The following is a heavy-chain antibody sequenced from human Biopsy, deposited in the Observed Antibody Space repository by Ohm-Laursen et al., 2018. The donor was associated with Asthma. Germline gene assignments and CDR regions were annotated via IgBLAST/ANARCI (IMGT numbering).Heavy chain of an antibody. V-gene: IGHV4-30-2*06. J-gene: IGHJ6*02. CDR2: IYRNGDT. CDR1: GDSIDSGDYS. D-gene: IGHD3-10*01. Sequence: TLSLTWTVSGDSIDSGDYSWTWIRQSSGVGLEWIGYIYRNGDTYYNPTLKNRVTISIDTSKNQFSLRLNSVTAADTAVYYCARGPNYHGSGRAPIGMDVWGQGTTVTVSS. CDR3: ARGPNYHGSGRAPIGMDV.